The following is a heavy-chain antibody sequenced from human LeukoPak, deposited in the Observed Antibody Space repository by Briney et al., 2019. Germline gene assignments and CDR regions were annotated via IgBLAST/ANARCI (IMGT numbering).Heavy chain of an antibody. CDR2: IYYSGST. CDR3: ARDLGVMVRAFDI. V-gene: IGHV4-59*01. Sequence: SETLSLTCTVSGGSISSYYWSWIRQPPGKRLEWIGYIYYSGSTSYNPSLKSRVTISVDTSKNQISLKLSSVTAADTAVYYCARDLGVMVRAFDIWGQGKMVTVSS. J-gene: IGHJ3*02. D-gene: IGHD5-18*01. CDR1: GGSISSYY.